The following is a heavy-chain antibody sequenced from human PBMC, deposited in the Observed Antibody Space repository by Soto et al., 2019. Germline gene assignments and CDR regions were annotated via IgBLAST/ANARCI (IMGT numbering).Heavy chain of an antibody. V-gene: IGHV4-34*01. Sequence: SETLSLTCAVYGGSFSGYYWSWIRQPPGKGLEWIGEINHSGSTNYNPSLKSRVTISVDTSKNQFSLKLSSVTAADTAVYYCARVPGRYRRSSLLDYWGQGTLVPVSS. CDR3: ARVPGRYRRSSLLDY. J-gene: IGHJ4*02. CDR1: GGSFSGYY. D-gene: IGHD6-6*01. CDR2: INHSGST.